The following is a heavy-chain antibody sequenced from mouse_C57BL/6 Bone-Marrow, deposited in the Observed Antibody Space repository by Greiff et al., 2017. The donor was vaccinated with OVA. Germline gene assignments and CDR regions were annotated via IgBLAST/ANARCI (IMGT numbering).Heavy chain of an antibody. J-gene: IGHJ1*03. CDR3: ASHFVPSYWYFDV. Sequence: EVQRVESGGDLVKPGGSLKLSCAASGFTFSSYGMSWVRQTPDKRLEWVATISSGGSYTYYPDSVKGRFTISRDNAKNTLYLQMSSLTSEDTAMYYCASHFVPSYWYFDVWGTGTTVTVSS. D-gene: IGHD5-1*01. V-gene: IGHV5-6*01. CDR1: GFTFSSYG. CDR2: ISSGGSYT.